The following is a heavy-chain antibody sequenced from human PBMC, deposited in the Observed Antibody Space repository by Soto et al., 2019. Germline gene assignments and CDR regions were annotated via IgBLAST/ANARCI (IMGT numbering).Heavy chain of an antibody. CDR1: EFTFSTYA. J-gene: IGHJ2*01. D-gene: IGHD3-3*01. Sequence: EVQLVESGGGLVQPGGSLRLSCAASEFTFSTYAMTWVRQAPGKGLEWVSYISRSSGTIYYADSVRGRFTLSRDNAKNSLYLQMNSLRDEDTAVYYCARAYDFGVIPPYWYFDLWGRGTLVTVSS. V-gene: IGHV3-48*02. CDR3: ARAYDFGVIPPYWYFDL. CDR2: ISRSSGTI.